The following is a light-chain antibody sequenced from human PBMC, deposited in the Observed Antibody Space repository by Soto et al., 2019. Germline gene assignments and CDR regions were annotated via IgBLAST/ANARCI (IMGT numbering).Light chain of an antibody. CDR3: MQSLQTPLT. J-gene: IGKJ4*01. CDR1: QSLLHSRGYSY. V-gene: IGKV2-28*01. CDR2: LGS. Sequence: DIVMIQSPLSLPVTPGEPASISCRSSQSLLHSRGYSYLDWYLQKPGQSPQLQINLGSNRASGVPDRFSGSGSGTNFTLKISRVEAEDVGVYYCMQSLQTPLTFGGGTKVEIK.